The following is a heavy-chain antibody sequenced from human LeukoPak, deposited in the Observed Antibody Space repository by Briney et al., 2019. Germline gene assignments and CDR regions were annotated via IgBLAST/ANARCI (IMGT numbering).Heavy chain of an antibody. D-gene: IGHD2-21*01. CDR2: IRYDGSNQ. Sequence: PGGSLRLSCAASGFTFSTYAMHWVRQAPGKGLEWVALIRYDGSNQYYADSVKGRFTISRDNSKDTLYLQMNSLRAEDTAVYYCAKVNPPYCGGDCYSDYWGQGTLVTVSS. V-gene: IGHV3-30*02. CDR1: GFTFSTYA. J-gene: IGHJ4*02. CDR3: AKVNPPYCGGDCYSDY.